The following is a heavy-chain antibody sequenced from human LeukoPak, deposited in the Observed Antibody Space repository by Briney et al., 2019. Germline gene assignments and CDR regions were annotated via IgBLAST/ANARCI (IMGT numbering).Heavy chain of an antibody. CDR2: IIATGGST. CDR1: GFTFSNYA. Sequence: GGSLRLSCAASGFTFSNYAMGWVRQAPGKGLEWVSSIIATGGSTFYADSTKGRFTISRDNSKNTLYLQMNSLRAEDTAVYYCAKDLRTYGSGIYRLPTVIFAYWGQGTLVTVSS. V-gene: IGHV3-23*01. CDR3: AKDLRTYGSGIYRLPTVIFAY. J-gene: IGHJ4*02. D-gene: IGHD3-10*01.